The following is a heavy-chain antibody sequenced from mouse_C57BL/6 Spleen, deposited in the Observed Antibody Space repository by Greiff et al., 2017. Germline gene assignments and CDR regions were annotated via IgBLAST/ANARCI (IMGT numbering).Heavy chain of an antibody. CDR2: ISSGSSTI. D-gene: IGHD1-1*01. J-gene: IGHJ3*01. Sequence: EVKLMESGGGLVKPGGSLKLSCAASGFTFSDYGMHWVRQAPEKGLEWVAYISSGSSTIYYADTVKGRFTISRENAKNTLFLQMTSLRSEDTAMYYCARPGDYGSSWGFAYWGQGTLVTVSA. CDR1: GFTFSDYG. CDR3: ARPGDYGSSWGFAY. V-gene: IGHV5-17*01.